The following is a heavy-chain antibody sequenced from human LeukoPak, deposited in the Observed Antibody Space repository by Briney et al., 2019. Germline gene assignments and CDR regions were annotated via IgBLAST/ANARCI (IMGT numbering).Heavy chain of an antibody. CDR1: GGSVRSYY. V-gene: IGHV4-4*07. J-gene: IGHJ6*03. D-gene: IGHD2-2*01. Sequence: PSETLSLTCTVSGGSVRSYYWSWVRQPAGQGLEWIGRIYPSARTNYNPALKSRLTMSLDTSKNQFFLKLSSVTAADTAVYYCAKIVVVPSGMDYYYYMDVWGKGTTVIVSS. CDR3: AKIVVVPSGMDYYYYMDV. CDR2: IYPSART.